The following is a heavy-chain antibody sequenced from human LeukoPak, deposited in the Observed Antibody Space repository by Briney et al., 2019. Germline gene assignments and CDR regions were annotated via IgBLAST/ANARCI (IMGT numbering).Heavy chain of an antibody. CDR3: ARSRWSGYWGGFDY. V-gene: IGHV1-69*05. D-gene: IGHD3-3*01. CDR1: GGTFSSYA. J-gene: IGHJ4*02. Sequence: SVKVSCKASGGTFSSYAISWVRQVPGQGLEWMGGIIPIFGTANYAQKFQGRVTITTDESTSTAYMELSSLRSEDTAVYYCARSRWSGYWGGFDYWGQGNLDTVSS. CDR2: IIPIFGTA.